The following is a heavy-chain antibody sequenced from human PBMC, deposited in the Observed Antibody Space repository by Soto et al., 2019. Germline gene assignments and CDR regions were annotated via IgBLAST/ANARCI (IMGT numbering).Heavy chain of an antibody. Sequence: SETLSLTCTVSGGSISSGGYYWSWIRQHPGKGLEWIGYIYYSGSTYYNPSLKSRVTISVDTSKNQFSLKLSSVTAADTAVYYCARVLYGDYVLYYYYYYGMDVWGQGTTVTVS. D-gene: IGHD4-17*01. CDR3: ARVLYGDYVLYYYYYYGMDV. V-gene: IGHV4-31*03. CDR1: GGSISSGGYY. CDR2: IYYSGST. J-gene: IGHJ6*02.